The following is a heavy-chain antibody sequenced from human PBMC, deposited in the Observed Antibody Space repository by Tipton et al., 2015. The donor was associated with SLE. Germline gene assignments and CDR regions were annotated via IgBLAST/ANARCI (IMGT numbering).Heavy chain of an antibody. J-gene: IGHJ4*02. Sequence: TLSLTCTVSGGSISSSSYYWGWIRQPPGKRLEWIGGIYYSGSTYYNPSLKSRVTISVDTSENQFSLKLSSVTAADTAVYYCARHCQIYSFVYWGQGSLVTVSS. D-gene: IGHD2-21*01. CDR3: ARHCQIYSFVY. CDR1: GGSISSSSYY. CDR2: IYYSGST. V-gene: IGHV4-39*07.